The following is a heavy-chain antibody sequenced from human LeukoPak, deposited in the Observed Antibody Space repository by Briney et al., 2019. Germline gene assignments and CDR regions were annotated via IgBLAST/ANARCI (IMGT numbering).Heavy chain of an antibody. CDR2: IKQDGSEK. CDR1: GFTFSSYW. D-gene: IGHD6-19*01. J-gene: IGHJ4*02. CDR3: ARACSSGWYGPYYFDY. Sequence: PGGSLRLSCAASGFTFSSYWMSWVRQAPGKGLEWVANIKQDGSEKYYVDSVKGRFTISRDNAKNSLYLQMNSLRAEDTAVYYCARACSSGWYGPYYFDYWGQGTLVTVSS. V-gene: IGHV3-7*03.